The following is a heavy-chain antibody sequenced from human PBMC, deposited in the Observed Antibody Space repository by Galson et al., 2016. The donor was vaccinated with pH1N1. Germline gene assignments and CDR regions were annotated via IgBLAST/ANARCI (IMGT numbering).Heavy chain of an antibody. CDR3: ARGDGGSCYAVFDY. CDR1: GFTFSSYA. D-gene: IGHD2-15*01. J-gene: IGHJ4*02. Sequence: SLRLSCAASGFTFSSYAMSWVRQAPGKGLEWVSGISGSGDSTFYANSVKGRFTISTLYLQMNSLRAEGTAVYYCARGDGGSCYAVFDYWGQGTLVTVSS. V-gene: IGHV3-23*01. CDR2: ISGSGDST.